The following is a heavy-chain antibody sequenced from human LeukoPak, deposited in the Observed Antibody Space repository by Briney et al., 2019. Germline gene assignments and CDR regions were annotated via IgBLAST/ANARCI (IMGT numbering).Heavy chain of an antibody. D-gene: IGHD3-22*01. Sequence: ASVKVSCKALGYTFTTDGISWVRQAPGQGLEWMGWISARNGNIKYTQKLQGRVTITTDTSTSTAHMELRSLRSDDTAVYFCARLATESESSGSHRYFLHWGQGTLVTVSS. V-gene: IGHV1-18*01. CDR2: ISARNGNI. CDR3: ARLATESESSGSHRYFLH. J-gene: IGHJ1*01. CDR1: GYTFTTDG.